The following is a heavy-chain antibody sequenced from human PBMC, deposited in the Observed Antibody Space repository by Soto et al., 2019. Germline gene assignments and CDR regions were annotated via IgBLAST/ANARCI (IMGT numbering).Heavy chain of an antibody. J-gene: IGHJ4*02. CDR2: ISAYNGKT. V-gene: IGHV1-18*01. D-gene: IGHD6-19*01. CDR1: GYPFTSYG. CDR3: ARDRLIAVTGLRHN. Sequence: QVQLVQSGAEVKKPGASVKVSCKTSGYPFTSYGINWVRQAPGQGPEWMGWISAYNGKTSYTQKFQGRVTMTTDTSTGTAYMVLWSVRSDDTAVYYCARDRLIAVTGLRHNWGQGTLVPVSS.